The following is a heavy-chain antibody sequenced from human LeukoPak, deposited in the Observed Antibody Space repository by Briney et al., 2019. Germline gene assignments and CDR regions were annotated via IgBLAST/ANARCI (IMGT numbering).Heavy chain of an antibody. V-gene: IGHV4-61*01. J-gene: IGHJ4*02. D-gene: IGHD4-23*01. CDR3: GGNDY. Sequence: SETLSLTCTVSGGSISSGSYYWSWVRQPPGKGLEWIGYIYYSGSTNYNPSLKGRVTISVDTSKNQFSLKLSSVTAADTAVYYCGGNDYWGQGTLVTVSS. CDR1: GGSISSGSYY. CDR2: IYYSGST.